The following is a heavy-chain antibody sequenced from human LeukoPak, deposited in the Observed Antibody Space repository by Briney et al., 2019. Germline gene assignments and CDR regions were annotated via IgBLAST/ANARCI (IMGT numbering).Heavy chain of an antibody. V-gene: IGHV4-34*01. CDR3: ARDYYYDSSGYYYYFDY. J-gene: IGHJ4*02. Sequence: SETLSLTRAVYGGSFSGYYWRWIRQPPAKGLEWIGEINYSGSTNYNPSLKSRVTISVDTSKNQFSLKLSSVPAADTAVYYCARDYYYDSSGYYYYFDYWGQGTLVTVSS. CDR1: GGSFSGYY. D-gene: IGHD3-22*01. CDR2: INYSGST.